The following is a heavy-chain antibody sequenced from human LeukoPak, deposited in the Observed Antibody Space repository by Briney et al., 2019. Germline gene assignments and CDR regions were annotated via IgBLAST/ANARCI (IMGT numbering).Heavy chain of an antibody. Sequence: PGGSLRLSCAASGFTFSSYWRSWVRQAPGKGLEWVANIKQDGSEKYYVDSVKGRFTISRDNAKNSLYLQTNSLRAEDTAVYYCARTRITMIENLTFDYWGQGTLVTVSS. V-gene: IGHV3-7*01. CDR3: ARTRITMIENLTFDY. CDR2: IKQDGSEK. J-gene: IGHJ4*02. D-gene: IGHD3-22*01. CDR1: GFTFSSYW.